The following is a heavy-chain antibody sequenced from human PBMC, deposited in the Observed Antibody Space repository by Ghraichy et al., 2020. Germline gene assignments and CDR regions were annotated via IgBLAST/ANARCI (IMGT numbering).Heavy chain of an antibody. Sequence: GGSLRLTCAAAGFSFSDYYIKWVSQAPGKELEWFSYLSSGGTIYNAESVKGRFTISRDNAKKSLDLKMNSLRVEDTGVYYCAGGLFHYNGMDVWGHGTTVTVSS. D-gene: IGHD2-21*01. CDR3: AGGLFHYNGMDV. J-gene: IGHJ6*02. CDR1: GFSFSDYY. V-gene: IGHV3-69-1*01. CDR2: LSSGGTI.